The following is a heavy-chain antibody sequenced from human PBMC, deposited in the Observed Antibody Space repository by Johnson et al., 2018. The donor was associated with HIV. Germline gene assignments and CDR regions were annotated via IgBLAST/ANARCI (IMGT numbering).Heavy chain of an antibody. CDR3: TTGAFHAYDM. J-gene: IGHJ3*02. Sequence: QVQLVESGGGVVKPGGSLRLSCEASGFSFSAYYMTWIRQAPGKGLEWVSSISSSGTPKYYADSVKGRFTISRDNSKNTLYLQMNSLRAEDTAVYYCTTGAFHAYDMWGQGTMVTVSS. V-gene: IGHV3-11*04. CDR1: GFSFSAYY. CDR2: ISSSGTPK. D-gene: IGHD1-1*01.